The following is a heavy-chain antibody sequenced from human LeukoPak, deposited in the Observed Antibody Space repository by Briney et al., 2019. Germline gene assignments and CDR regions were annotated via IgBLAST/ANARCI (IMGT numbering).Heavy chain of an antibody. V-gene: IGHV1-69*13. J-gene: IGHJ6*04. CDR1: GGTFSSYA. D-gene: IGHD2-2*01. Sequence: SVKVSCKASGGTFSSYAISWVRQAPGQGLEWMGGIIPIFSTANYAQKFQGRVTITADESTSTAYMELSSLRSEDTAVYYCARGIVVVPAATHYYYYGMDVWGKGTTVTVSS. CDR3: ARGIVVVPAATHYYYYGMDV. CDR2: IIPIFSTA.